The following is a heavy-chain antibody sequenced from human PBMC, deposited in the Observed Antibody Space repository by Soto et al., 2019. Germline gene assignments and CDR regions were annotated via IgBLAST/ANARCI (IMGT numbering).Heavy chain of an antibody. CDR3: ARGWTAGAGWANWFDL. Sequence: QVQLQESGRGLVEPSQTLSLTCTVSGGSIGGDGYYLSWIRHPPGKGLEWLGYVHYSGTTYYNPSLKSRLTLSVGSSKTQLSLNLRTVTASDTAVYYCARGWTAGAGWANWFDLWGQGPLVSVSS. CDR2: VHYSGTT. CDR1: GGSIGGDGYY. D-gene: IGHD6-13*01. J-gene: IGHJ5*02. V-gene: IGHV4-31*03.